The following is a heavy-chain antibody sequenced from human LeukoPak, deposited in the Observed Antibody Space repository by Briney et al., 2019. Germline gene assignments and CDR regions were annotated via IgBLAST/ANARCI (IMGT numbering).Heavy chain of an antibody. Sequence: SGGSLTLSCAASGFTFSSYGMRWVRQAPGKGLEGVSFISSSSNYIYYEDSVRGPFTISRHTANNSLSLQMNSLRAEATAVYYCARPGSPRGGVRGGNWFDHWGQGTLVTVSS. CDR2: ISSSSNYI. J-gene: IGHJ5*02. CDR1: GFTFSSYG. CDR3: ARPGSPRGGVRGGNWFDH. V-gene: IGHV3-21*01. D-gene: IGHD3-10*01.